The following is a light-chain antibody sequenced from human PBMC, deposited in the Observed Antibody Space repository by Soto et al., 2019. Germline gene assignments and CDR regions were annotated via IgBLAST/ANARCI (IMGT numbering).Light chain of an antibody. CDR3: GTWDSSLSAVV. J-gene: IGLJ2*01. V-gene: IGLV1-51*01. CDR2: DND. Sequence: QSVLTQPPSVSAAPGQQVTISCSGSSSNIGNNYVSWYQQVPGTAPKLLIYDNDKRPSGIPDRLSGSKSGTSATLGITGLQNGDEADYYCGTWDSSLSAVVFGGGTKLTVL. CDR1: SSNIGNNY.